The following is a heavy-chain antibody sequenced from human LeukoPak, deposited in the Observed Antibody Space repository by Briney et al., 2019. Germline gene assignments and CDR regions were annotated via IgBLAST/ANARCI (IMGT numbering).Heavy chain of an antibody. J-gene: IGHJ4*02. CDR2: ISSSGSII. CDR3: AKGMGYSSGSFDY. D-gene: IGHD6-19*01. CDR1: GFTFSSYE. V-gene: IGHV3-48*03. Sequence: GGSLRLSCAASGFTFSSYEMNWVRQAPGKGLEWVSYISSSGSIIYYADSVKGRFTISRDNNKNSLSLQMNNLTTEDTAFYYCAKGMGYSSGSFDYCGRGILVTVSS.